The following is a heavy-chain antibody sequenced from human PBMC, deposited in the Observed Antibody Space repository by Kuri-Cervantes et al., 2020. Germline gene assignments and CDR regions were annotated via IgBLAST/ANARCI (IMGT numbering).Heavy chain of an antibody. D-gene: IGHD2-2*01. CDR2: ISSSGSTI. CDR3: AKAPPPIVVVPAAMAPYYYYGMDV. CDR1: GFTFSDYY. Sequence: GESLKISCAASGFTFSDYYMSWIRQAPGKGLGWVSYISSSGSTIYYADSVKGRFTIFRDNAKNSLYLQMNSLRAEDTAVYYCAKAPPPIVVVPAAMAPYYYYGMDVWGQGTTVTVSS. V-gene: IGHV3-11*01. J-gene: IGHJ6*02.